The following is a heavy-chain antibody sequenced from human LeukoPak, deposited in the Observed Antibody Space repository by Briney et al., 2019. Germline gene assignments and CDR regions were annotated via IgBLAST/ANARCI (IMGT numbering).Heavy chain of an antibody. CDR3: ARDKVLVRFGELLSWSY. D-gene: IGHD3-10*01. CDR1: GYTFTGYY. Sequence: ASVKVSCKASGYTFTGYYMHWVRQAPGQGLEWMGWINPNSGGTNYAQKFQGRVTMTRDTSISTAYMELSRLRSDDTAVYYCARDKVLVRFGELLSWSYWGQGTLVTVSS. CDR2: INPNSGGT. V-gene: IGHV1-2*02. J-gene: IGHJ4*02.